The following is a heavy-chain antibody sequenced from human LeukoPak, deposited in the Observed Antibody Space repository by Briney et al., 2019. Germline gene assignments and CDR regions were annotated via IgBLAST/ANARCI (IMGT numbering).Heavy chain of an antibody. CDR3: ARGFLVRGVIIGHDAFDI. CDR1: GFTFSIYS. CDR2: ICSSGSYI. D-gene: IGHD3-10*01. Sequence: KSGGSLTLPCAASGFTFSIYSMQWARHAPGEAREWVSSICSSGSYIYEADPVKGRFTNARDNPKNSLYLQMNSLRAEDTAVYWCARGFLVRGVIIGHDAFDIWGQGTMVTVSS. V-gene: IGHV3-21*01. J-gene: IGHJ3*02.